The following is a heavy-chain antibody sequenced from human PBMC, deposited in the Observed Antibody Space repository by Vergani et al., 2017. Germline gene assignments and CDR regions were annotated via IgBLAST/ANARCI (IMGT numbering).Heavy chain of an antibody. V-gene: IGHV3-21*01. D-gene: IGHD6-6*01. J-gene: IGHJ4*02. CDR3: ARDRGWGSSGLDY. Sequence: EVQLVESGGGLVKPGGSLRLSCAASGFTFSSYSMNWVRQAPGKGLEWVSSISSSSSYIYYADSVKGRFTISRDNAKNSLYMQMNSLRAEDTAVYSCARDRGWGSSGLDYWGQGTLVTVSS. CDR2: ISSSSSYI. CDR1: GFTFSSYS.